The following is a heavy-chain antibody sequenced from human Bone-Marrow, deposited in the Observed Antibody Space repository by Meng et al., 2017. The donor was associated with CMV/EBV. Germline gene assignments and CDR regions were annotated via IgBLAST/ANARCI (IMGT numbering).Heavy chain of an antibody. V-gene: IGHV3-23*01. D-gene: IGHD1-20*01. CDR1: GCTFSRYA. CDR3: AKDDNWNPYGITDY. Sequence: ASGCTFSRYAMRWVRQAPGKGVEWVSAISGSGGSTYYADSVKGRFTISRDNSKNTLYLQMNSLRAEDTAVYYCAKDDNWNPYGITDYWGQGTLVTVSS. J-gene: IGHJ4*02. CDR2: ISGSGGST.